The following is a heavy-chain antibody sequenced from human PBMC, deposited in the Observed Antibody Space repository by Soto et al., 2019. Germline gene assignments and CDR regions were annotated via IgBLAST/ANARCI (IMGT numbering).Heavy chain of an antibody. CDR2: IWYDGSNK. CDR1: GFNFSTYA. Sequence: TGGSLRLSCAASGFNFSTYAMHWVRQAPGKGLEWVAVIWYDGSNKYYADSVKGRFTISRDNSKNTLYLQMNSLRVEDTAVYYCARPFSTRWFYFDSWGQGTLVTVSS. D-gene: IGHD6-13*01. CDR3: ARPFSTRWFYFDS. J-gene: IGHJ4*02. V-gene: IGHV3-33*01.